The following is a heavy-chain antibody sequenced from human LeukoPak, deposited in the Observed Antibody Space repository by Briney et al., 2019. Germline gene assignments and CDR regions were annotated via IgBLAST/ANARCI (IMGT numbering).Heavy chain of an antibody. J-gene: IGHJ4*02. CDR1: GYTVTGYY. Sequence: ASVKVSCKASGYTVTGYYMHWVRQAPGQGLEWMGWINPNSGGTNYAQKFQGRVTMTRDTSISTAYMELSRLRSDDTAVYYCARSDGYNHPFDYWGQGTLVTVSS. D-gene: IGHD5-24*01. V-gene: IGHV1-2*02. CDR3: ARSDGYNHPFDY. CDR2: INPNSGGT.